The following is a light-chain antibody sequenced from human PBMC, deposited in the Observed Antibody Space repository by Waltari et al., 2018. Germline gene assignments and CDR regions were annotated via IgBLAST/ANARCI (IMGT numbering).Light chain of an antibody. CDR2: EVS. V-gene: IGLV2-14*01. Sequence: QSALTQPASVSGSPGQSITISCTGTSSDVGGYNYVSWYQQHPGKAPKLMIYEVSKRPAGVSDRLAAPRSGNTASLTISGLQAEDEADYYCSSYTSSSTLEVVFGGGTKLTVL. CDR3: SSYTSSSTLEVV. CDR1: SSDVGGYNY. J-gene: IGLJ2*01.